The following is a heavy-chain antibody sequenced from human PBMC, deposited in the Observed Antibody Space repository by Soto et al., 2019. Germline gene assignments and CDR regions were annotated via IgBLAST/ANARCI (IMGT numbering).Heavy chain of an antibody. D-gene: IGHD5-12*01. Sequence: GGSLRLSCAASGFTFSSYGMHWVRQAPGKGLEWVAVISYDGSNKYYADSVKGRFTISRDNSKNTLYLQMNSLRAEDTAVYYCAKGDGYNVDYWGQGTLVTV. J-gene: IGHJ4*02. CDR3: AKGDGYNVDY. CDR1: GFTFSSYG. CDR2: ISYDGSNK. V-gene: IGHV3-30*18.